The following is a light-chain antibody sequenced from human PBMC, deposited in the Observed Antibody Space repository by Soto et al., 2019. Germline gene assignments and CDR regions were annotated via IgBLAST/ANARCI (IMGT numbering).Light chain of an antibody. V-gene: IGKV3-20*01. J-gene: IGKJ2*01. CDR2: GAS. CDR3: QQDSSLYT. Sequence: EIALTQSPGTPSLSPGERATLSCRASQSVSSSYLAWYQQKPGQAPSLLIYGASSRAAAIPDRFSGSGARTAFTLTISGLEPDDFAVYYCQQDSSLYTSGQGTKVE. CDR1: QSVSSSY.